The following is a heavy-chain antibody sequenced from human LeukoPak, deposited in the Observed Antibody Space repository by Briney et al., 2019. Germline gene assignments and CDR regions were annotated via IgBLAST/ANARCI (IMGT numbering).Heavy chain of an antibody. CDR3: ARSPEVPGTPYFDY. V-gene: IGHV3-7*03. CDR2: IKQDGSVK. D-gene: IGHD6-19*01. CDR1: GFTFSNFW. J-gene: IGHJ4*02. Sequence: GGSLRLSCAASGFTFSNFWMNWVRQAPGKGLEWVANIKQDGSVKHYVDSVKGRFTISRDNANNSLFLQMNSLRAEDTAVYYCARSPEVPGTPYFDYWGQGALVTDSS.